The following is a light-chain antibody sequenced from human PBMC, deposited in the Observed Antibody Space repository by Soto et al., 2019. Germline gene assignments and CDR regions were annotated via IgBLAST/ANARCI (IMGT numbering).Light chain of an antibody. V-gene: IGKV1-9*01. CDR2: AAS. CDR3: RQLNSYPLT. CDR1: QGISSY. Sequence: DIQLTQTPSFLSASVGDRVTMTCRASQGISSYLAWYQQKAGKAPNLLIYAASTLQSGVPSRFSGSGSGTEFTLTISSLQPEDFATYYCRQLNSYPLTFGGGTKVEIK. J-gene: IGKJ4*01.